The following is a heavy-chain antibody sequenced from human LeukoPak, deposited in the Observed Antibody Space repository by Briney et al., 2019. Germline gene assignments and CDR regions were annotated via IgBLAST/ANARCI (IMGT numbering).Heavy chain of an antibody. CDR2: IYYSGST. J-gene: IGHJ4*02. CDR1: GGSISSSSYY. Sequence: SETLSLTCTVSGGSISSSSYYWGWIRQPPGKGLEWIGSIYYSGSTYYNPSLKSRVTISVDTSKNQFSLKLSSVTAADTAVYYCATVPGIAAAGSPDYWGQGTLVTVSS. D-gene: IGHD6-13*01. CDR3: ATVPGIAAAGSPDY. V-gene: IGHV4-39*07.